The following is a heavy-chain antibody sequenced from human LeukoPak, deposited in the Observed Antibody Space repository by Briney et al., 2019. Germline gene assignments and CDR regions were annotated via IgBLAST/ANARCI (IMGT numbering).Heavy chain of an antibody. CDR2: INHSGST. V-gene: IGHV4-34*09. Sequence: PSETLSLTCAVYGGSFSGYYWSWIRQPPGKGLEWIGEINHSGSTYYNPSLRSRVTISVDTSKNQFSLKLSSVTAADTAVYYCARDLRGKHDPWGQGTLVTVSS. CDR1: GGSFSGYY. CDR3: ARDLRGKHDP. J-gene: IGHJ5*02. D-gene: IGHD3-10*01.